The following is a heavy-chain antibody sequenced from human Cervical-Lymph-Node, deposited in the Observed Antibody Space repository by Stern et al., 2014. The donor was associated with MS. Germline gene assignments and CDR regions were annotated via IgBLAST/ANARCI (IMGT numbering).Heavy chain of an antibody. Sequence: EMQLVESGGGLVQPGGSLRLPCAASGFTFSSSWMHWVRQAPGKGLVCVSRINSDGSSTSYGDSVKGRFTISRDNAKNTLYLQMDSLRAEDTAVYYCARGGYYFDNWGQGTLVTVSS. CDR2: INSDGSST. CDR3: ARGGYYFDN. CDR1: GFTFSSSW. V-gene: IGHV3-74*02. J-gene: IGHJ4*02.